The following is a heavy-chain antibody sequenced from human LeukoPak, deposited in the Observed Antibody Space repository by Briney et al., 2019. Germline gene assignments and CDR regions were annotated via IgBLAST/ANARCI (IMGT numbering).Heavy chain of an antibody. Sequence: ASVKVSCKASGYTFTGYYMHWVRQAPGQGLEWMGWINPNSGNTGYAQKFQGRVTMTRNTSISTAYMELSSLRSEDTAVYYCARGLLRYFDWLLSQGDDDAFDIWGQGTMVTVSS. CDR2: INPNSGNT. CDR3: ARGLLRYFDWLLSQGDDDAFDI. D-gene: IGHD3-9*01. CDR1: GYTFTGYY. J-gene: IGHJ3*02. V-gene: IGHV1-8*02.